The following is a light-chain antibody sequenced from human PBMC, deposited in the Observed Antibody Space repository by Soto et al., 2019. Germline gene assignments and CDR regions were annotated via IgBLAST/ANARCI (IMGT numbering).Light chain of an antibody. Sequence: QSVLTQPPSVSGSPGQSVTISCTGTSSDVGKYDRVSWYQQPPGTAPKLIIYEVINRPSGVPARFSGSKSGNTASLTISGPQAEDGADFSGSSYMGTSRYVFGGGTTATAL. CDR2: EVI. CDR1: SSDVGKYDR. CDR3: SSYMGTSRYV. J-gene: IGLJ1*01. V-gene: IGLV2-18*02.